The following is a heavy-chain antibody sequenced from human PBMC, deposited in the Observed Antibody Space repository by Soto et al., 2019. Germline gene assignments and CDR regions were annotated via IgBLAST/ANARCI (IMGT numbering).Heavy chain of an antibody. CDR3: ARHVPSQCTAMVPFDP. V-gene: IGHV5-10-1*01. Sequence: EVQLVQSGAEVKKHGESLRISCKGSGYSFTSYWISWVRQMPGKGLEWMGRIDPSDSYTNYSPSFQGHVTISADKSTXAAYLQWSSLKASDTAMYSCARHVPSQCTAMVPFDPWGQGTLVTVSS. CDR2: IDPSDSYT. D-gene: IGHD5-18*01. J-gene: IGHJ5*02. CDR1: GYSFTSYW.